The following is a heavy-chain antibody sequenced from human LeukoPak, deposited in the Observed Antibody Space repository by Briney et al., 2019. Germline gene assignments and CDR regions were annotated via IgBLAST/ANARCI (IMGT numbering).Heavy chain of an antibody. CDR3: ARASGMVPYCFDY. CDR1: GFTFSSYS. Sequence: AGGSLRLSCAASGFTFSSYSMNWVRQAPGKGLEWVSYISSSSSTIYYADSVKGRFTISRDNAKNSLYLQMNSLRAEDTAVYYCARASGMVPYCFDYWGQGTLVTVSS. V-gene: IGHV3-48*01. J-gene: IGHJ4*02. CDR2: ISSSSSTI. D-gene: IGHD1-26*01.